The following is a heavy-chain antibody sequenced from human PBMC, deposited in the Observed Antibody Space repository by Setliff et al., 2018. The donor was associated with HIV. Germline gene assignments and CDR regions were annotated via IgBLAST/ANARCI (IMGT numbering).Heavy chain of an antibody. D-gene: IGHD6-13*01. CDR2: IYYSGST. CDR1: GGSISSSSYY. V-gene: IGHV4-39*01. J-gene: IGHJ2*01. Sequence: SETLSLTCTVSGGSISSSSYYWGWIRQPPGKGLEWIGSIYYSGSTYYNPSLKSRVTISVDTSKNQFSLRLSSVTAADTAVYYCARRGGASSSWYDWYFDLWGRGTLVTVSS. CDR3: ARRGGASSSWYDWYFDL.